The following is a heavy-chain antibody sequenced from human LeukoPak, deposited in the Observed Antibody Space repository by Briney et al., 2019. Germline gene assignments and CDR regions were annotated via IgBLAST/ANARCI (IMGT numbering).Heavy chain of an antibody. Sequence: SETLSLTCTVSGYSISSGYYWGWIRQPPGKGLEWIGSVYYSGSTSYNPSLKSRVTISVDTSKNQFSLTLSSVTAADTAVYYCARTGGITIFGVVPRYFQHWGQGTLVTVSS. CDR3: ARTGGITIFGVVPRYFQH. CDR1: GYSISSGYY. V-gene: IGHV4-38-2*02. D-gene: IGHD3-3*01. J-gene: IGHJ1*01. CDR2: VYYSGST.